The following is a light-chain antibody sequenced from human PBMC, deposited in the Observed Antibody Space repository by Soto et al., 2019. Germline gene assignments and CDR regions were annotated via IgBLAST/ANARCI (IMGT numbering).Light chain of an antibody. Sequence: DIQMTQSPSSVSASVGDRVTITCRASQSISTWLAWYQQNPGTVPKLLIYAASSLQSGVTSRFSGSGARTEFTLTISSLQPEDFGTYYCQQDNSYPITFGQGTRLEFK. CDR1: QSISTW. V-gene: IGKV1-12*01. J-gene: IGKJ5*01. CDR3: QQDNSYPIT. CDR2: AAS.